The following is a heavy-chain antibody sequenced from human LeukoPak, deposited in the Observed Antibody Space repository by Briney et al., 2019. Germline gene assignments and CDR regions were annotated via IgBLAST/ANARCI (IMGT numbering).Heavy chain of an antibody. CDR3: ARGITIFGVDLNWFDP. D-gene: IGHD3-3*01. CDR1: GYSISSGYY. CDR2: IYHSGST. Sequence: SETLSLTCTVSGYSISSGYYWGWIRPPPGKGLEWIGSIYHSGSTYYNPSLKSRVTISVDTSKNQFSLKLSSVTAADTAVYYCARGITIFGVDLNWFDPWGQGTLVTVSS. V-gene: IGHV4-38-2*02. J-gene: IGHJ5*02.